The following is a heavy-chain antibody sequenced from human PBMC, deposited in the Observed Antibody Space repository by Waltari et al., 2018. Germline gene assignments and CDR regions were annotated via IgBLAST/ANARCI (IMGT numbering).Heavy chain of an antibody. Sequence: QVQLQESGPGLVKPSETLSLTCTVSGGSISSYYWSWIRQPPGKGLEWIWYIYYSGSTNYNPSLKSRVTISVDTSKNQFSLKLSSVTAADTAVYYCARVGYSSSSEPHFDYWGQGTLVTVSS. CDR3: ARVGYSSSSEPHFDY. V-gene: IGHV4-59*01. CDR1: GGSISSYY. CDR2: IYYSGST. D-gene: IGHD6-13*01. J-gene: IGHJ4*02.